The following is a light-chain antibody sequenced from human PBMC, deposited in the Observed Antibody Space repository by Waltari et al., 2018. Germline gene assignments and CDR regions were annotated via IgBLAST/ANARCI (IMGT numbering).Light chain of an antibody. Sequence: QSVLTQPPSVSAAPGQKVTISCSGRISNIENNYVSWYQQFPGTTPKLIIYETDVRPSGIPDRFSGSRSGASATLDITGLQTGDEAQYYCATWDSRLSGVVFGGGTQVTVL. CDR2: ETD. V-gene: IGLV1-51*02. CDR3: ATWDSRLSGVV. J-gene: IGLJ2*01. CDR1: ISNIENNY.